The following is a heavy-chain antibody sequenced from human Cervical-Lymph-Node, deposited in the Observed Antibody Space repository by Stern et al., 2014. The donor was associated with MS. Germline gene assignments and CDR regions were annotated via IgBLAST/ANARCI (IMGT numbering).Heavy chain of an antibody. CDR2: INAGNGNT. D-gene: IGHD5-24*01. J-gene: IGHJ4*02. Sequence: QVQLMQSGAEVKKPGASVKVSCKASGYTFTSYAMHWVRQAPGQRLEWMGWINAGNGNTKYSQKFQGRVTITRDTSASTAYMELSSLRSEDTAVYYCAAWRWLQGPGWSFDYWGQGTLVTVSS. CDR3: AAWRWLQGPGWSFDY. V-gene: IGHV1-3*01. CDR1: GYTFTSYA.